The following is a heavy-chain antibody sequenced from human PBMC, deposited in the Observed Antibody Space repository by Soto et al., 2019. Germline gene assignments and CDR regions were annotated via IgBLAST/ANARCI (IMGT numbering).Heavy chain of an antibody. Sequence: AGSLRLSCAVSGFTFSNENMNWVRQVPGKGLEWVSSISSRSTFMNYADSVKGRFTISRDNDKSSLYLQMNSLRAEDTAVYYCARDPPLSMIVVVGVDDFWGQGTLVTVSS. V-gene: IGHV3-21*06. D-gene: IGHD3-22*01. J-gene: IGHJ4*02. CDR1: GFTFSNEN. CDR2: ISSRSTFM. CDR3: ARDPPLSMIVVVGVDDF.